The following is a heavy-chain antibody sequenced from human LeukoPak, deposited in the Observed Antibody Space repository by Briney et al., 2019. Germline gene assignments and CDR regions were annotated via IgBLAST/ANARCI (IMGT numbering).Heavy chain of an antibody. CDR1: GGSINNYF. V-gene: IGHV4-59*01. D-gene: IGHD1-14*01. CDR2: IYYSDST. Sequence: PSETLSLTCTVSGGSINNYFWSWIRQPPGKGLECIAYIYYSDSTNYNPSLKSRVTVSVDTSKNQFSLKLSSVTAGDTAVYYCARFPGGAEYRHYYYMDVWGTGTTVTVSS. J-gene: IGHJ6*03. CDR3: ARFPGGAEYRHYYYMDV.